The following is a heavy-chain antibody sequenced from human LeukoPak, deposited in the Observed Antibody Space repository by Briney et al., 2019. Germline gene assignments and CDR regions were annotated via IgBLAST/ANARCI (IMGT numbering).Heavy chain of an antibody. D-gene: IGHD3-10*01. CDR2: ISWNSGSI. Sequence: QSGGSLRLSCAASGFTFDDYAMHWVRQAPGKGLEWVSGISWNSGSIGYADSVKGRFTISRDNAKNSLYLQMNSLRVEDAALYYCVKDFGGSAAAPDYWGQGTLVTVSS. CDR1: GFTFDDYA. V-gene: IGHV3-9*01. J-gene: IGHJ4*02. CDR3: VKDFGGSAAAPDY.